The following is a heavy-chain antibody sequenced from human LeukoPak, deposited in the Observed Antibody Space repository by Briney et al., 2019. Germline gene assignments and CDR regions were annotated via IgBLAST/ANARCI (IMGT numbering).Heavy chain of an antibody. J-gene: IGHJ3*02. D-gene: IGHD5/OR15-5a*01. Sequence: GGSLKLSCAASGFTFSSYDMHWVRQAPGRGLEWVSAIGIAGDTYYPDSVKGRFTISRENAKNSMYLQMNSLKDGDTAVYYCIRGGIQVSGIDAFDIWGQGTMVTVSS. V-gene: IGHV3-13*01. CDR2: IGIAGDT. CDR1: GFTFSSYD. CDR3: IRGGIQVSGIDAFDI.